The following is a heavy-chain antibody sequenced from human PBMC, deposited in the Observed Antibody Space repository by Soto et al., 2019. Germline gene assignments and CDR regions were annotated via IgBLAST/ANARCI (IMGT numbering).Heavy chain of an antibody. V-gene: IGHV1-18*01. J-gene: IGHJ6*02. CDR2: ISAYNGNT. Sequence: ASVKVSCKASGYTFTSYGISWVRQAPGQGLEWMGWISAYNGNTNYAQKLQGRVTMTTDTSTSTAYMELRSLRSDDTAVYYCARGYCISTSCPKPDYYYGMDVWGQGTTVTVS. D-gene: IGHD2-2*01. CDR3: ARGYCISTSCPKPDYYYGMDV. CDR1: GYTFTSYG.